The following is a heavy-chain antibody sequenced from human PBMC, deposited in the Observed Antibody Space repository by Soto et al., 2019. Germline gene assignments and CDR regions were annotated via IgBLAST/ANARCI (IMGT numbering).Heavy chain of an antibody. CDR1: GFTFSTYT. CDR3: ATGSWGGDGIDV. D-gene: IGHD3-16*01. CDR2: ISSSSRDI. Sequence: WVTLRLTCAVSGFTFSTYTINWVRQAPGKGLQWIASISSSSRDIFYADSVKDRFTISRDNANSSVDLQMNSLRVGDTAIYYCATGSWGGDGIDVWGPGNT. J-gene: IGHJ6*02. V-gene: IGHV3-21*01.